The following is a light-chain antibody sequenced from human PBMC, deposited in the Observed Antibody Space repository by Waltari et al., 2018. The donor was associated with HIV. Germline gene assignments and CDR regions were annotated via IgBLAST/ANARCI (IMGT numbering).Light chain of an antibody. CDR3: QAWDRNTVV. CDR2: EDN. V-gene: IGLV3-1*01. CDR1: DLWDKE. J-gene: IGLJ3*02. Sequence: SYDLTQSPSVSVSPGQTARLTCSGDDLWDKEVCWYHQKSGQSPVLVMYEDNKRTSGIPERFSGSKSGSTATLTISGTQAMDEADYYCQAWDRNTVVFGGGTKLTVL.